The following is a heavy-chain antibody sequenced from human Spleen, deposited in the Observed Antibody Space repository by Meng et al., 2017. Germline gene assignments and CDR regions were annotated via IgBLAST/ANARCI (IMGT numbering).Heavy chain of an antibody. CDR1: GDSTSNSLYF. CDR3: ARSPEYFFDY. J-gene: IGHJ4*02. Sequence: QLQQWGAGLLKPSETLSLSCSVSGDSTSNSLYFWAWIRQPPGKGLEYIGNVYYSGSTYYNPYLKSRVTISLDTSKNRFYLRLNSVTAADTAVYYCARSPEYFFDYWGQGTLVTVYS. CDR2: VYYSGST. D-gene: IGHD2/OR15-2a*01. V-gene: IGHV4-39*01.